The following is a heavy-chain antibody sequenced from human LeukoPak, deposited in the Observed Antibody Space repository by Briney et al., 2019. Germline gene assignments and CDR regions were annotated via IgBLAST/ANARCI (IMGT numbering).Heavy chain of an antibody. CDR2: TRNKANSYTT. CDR1: GFTFSDHY. CDR3: SRHQLVFDC. J-gene: IGHJ4*02. D-gene: IGHD1-1*01. Sequence: GGSLRLSCAASGFTFSDHYMDWVRQAPGKGLEWVGRTRNKANSYTTEYAASVKGRFTISRDDSKNTLYLQMNSLKTEDTAVYFCSRHQLVFDCWGQGTLVTVSS. V-gene: IGHV3-72*01.